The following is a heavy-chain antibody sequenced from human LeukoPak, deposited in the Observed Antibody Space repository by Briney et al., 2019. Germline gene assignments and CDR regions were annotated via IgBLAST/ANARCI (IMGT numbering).Heavy chain of an antibody. CDR3: ARHRGSVTTNHYYYMDV. D-gene: IGHD4-17*01. CDR2: IYPGDSDT. J-gene: IGHJ6*03. V-gene: IGHV5-51*01. CDR1: GYSFTSYW. Sequence: GESLKISCKGSGYSFTSYWIGWVRQMPGKGLEWMGIIYPGDSDTRYSPSFQGQVTISADKSISTAYLQWSSLKASDTAMYYCARHRGSVTTNHYYYMDVWGKGTTVTVSS.